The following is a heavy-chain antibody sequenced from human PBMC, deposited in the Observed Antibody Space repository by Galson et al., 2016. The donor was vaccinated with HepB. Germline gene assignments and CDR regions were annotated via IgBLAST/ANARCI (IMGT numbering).Heavy chain of an antibody. Sequence: SLRLSCAASGFTFSRYSMNWVRQAPGKGLEWVSSISSTSVYIYHSDSVEGRFTISRDNAENSVYLQMNSLSAEDTAVYFCARTRGDYYSSRGYPTPDGFDIWGQGTMVTVSS. CDR1: GFTFSRYS. CDR3: ARTRGDYYSSRGYPTPDGFDI. CDR2: ISSTSVYI. D-gene: IGHD3-22*01. V-gene: IGHV3-21*01. J-gene: IGHJ3*02.